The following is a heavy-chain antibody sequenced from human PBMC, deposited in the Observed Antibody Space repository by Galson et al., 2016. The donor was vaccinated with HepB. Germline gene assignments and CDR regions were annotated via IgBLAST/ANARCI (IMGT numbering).Heavy chain of an antibody. Sequence: SLRLSCAASGFTFNYYALHWVRQAPGKGLEWVATTSYDETQKFYADGVRGRFTISRDNAQNTLLLQMNSLTTQDTAVYYCVRDVFATGIPSAFDYWGQGTPVTVSS. CDR1: GFTFNYYA. D-gene: IGHD2-2*01. CDR2: TSYDETQK. J-gene: IGHJ4*02. CDR3: VRDVFATGIPSAFDY. V-gene: IGHV3-30*04.